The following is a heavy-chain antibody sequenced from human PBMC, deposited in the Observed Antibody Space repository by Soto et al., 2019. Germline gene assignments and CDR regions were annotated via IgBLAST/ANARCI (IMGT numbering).Heavy chain of an antibody. CDR2: ISGGGDST. V-gene: IGHV3-23*01. D-gene: IGHD3-9*01. CDR1: RFTFSTYA. Sequence: GGSLRLSCAASRFTFSTYAMSWVRQAPGRGLEWVSAISGGGDSTHYADSVKGRFTISRDNSKNTLYLQMNSLRAEDTAVYYCAKGNILTGYYPQNYFDYWGQGTLVTVSS. J-gene: IGHJ4*02. CDR3: AKGNILTGYYPQNYFDY.